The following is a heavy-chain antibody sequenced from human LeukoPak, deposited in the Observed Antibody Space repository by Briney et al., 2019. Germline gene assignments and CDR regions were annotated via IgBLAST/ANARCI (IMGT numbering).Heavy chain of an antibody. CDR3: ARGVRGYSYGIEFDY. D-gene: IGHD5-18*01. Sequence: PGGSLRLSCAASGFTFSSYAMHWVRQAPGKGLEWVSYISSSGSTIYYADSVKGRFTISRDNAKNSLYLQMNSLRAEDTAVYYCARGVRGYSYGIEFDYWGQGTLVTVSS. V-gene: IGHV3-48*03. J-gene: IGHJ4*02. CDR2: ISSSGSTI. CDR1: GFTFSSYA.